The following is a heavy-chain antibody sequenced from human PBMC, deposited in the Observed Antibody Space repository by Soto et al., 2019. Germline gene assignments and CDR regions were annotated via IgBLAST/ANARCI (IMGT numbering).Heavy chain of an antibody. J-gene: IGHJ4*02. V-gene: IGHV3-48*01. CDR3: ARDKDWAFDY. CDR2: IFVTSTTI. Sequence: EVLLVESGGGLVQPGGSLRLSCVASGFTFSSYSMVWVRQARGKGLEWISYIFVTSTTIYYADSVKGRFTVSRDKTQNSLFLLMNSLRAEDTAIYYCARDKDWAFDYWGQGTLVTVPS. CDR1: GFTFSSYS. D-gene: IGHD3-9*01.